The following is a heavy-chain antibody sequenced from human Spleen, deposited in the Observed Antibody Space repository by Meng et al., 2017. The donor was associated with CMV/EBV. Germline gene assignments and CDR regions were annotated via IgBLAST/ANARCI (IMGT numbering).Heavy chain of an antibody. J-gene: IGHJ5*02. CDR3: ARVCSSTSCMTGFDP. D-gene: IGHD2-2*01. V-gene: IGHV1-8*03. Sequence: ASVKVSCKDYAYTLSKCDIKSVRQATGQGLEWMQWMNLKSGNRPCGQNFQGRVTTTRNTTKSSAGIELSSLRSEDTAVYYCARVCSSTSCMTGFDPWGQGTLVTVSS. CDR1: AYTLSKCD. CDR2: MNLKSGNR.